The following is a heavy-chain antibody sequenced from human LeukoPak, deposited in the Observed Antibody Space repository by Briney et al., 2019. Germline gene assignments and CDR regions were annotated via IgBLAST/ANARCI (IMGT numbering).Heavy chain of an antibody. V-gene: IGHV3-30*04. D-gene: IGHD4-17*01. CDR1: GFTFSSYA. CDR3: ARDHYGDGWFDP. Sequence: PGRSLRLSCAASGFTFSSYAMHWVRQAPGKGLEWVAVISYDGSDKYYADSVKGRFTISRDNSKNTLYLQMNSLRAEDTAVYYCARDHYGDGWFDPWGQGTLVTVSS. J-gene: IGHJ5*02. CDR2: ISYDGSDK.